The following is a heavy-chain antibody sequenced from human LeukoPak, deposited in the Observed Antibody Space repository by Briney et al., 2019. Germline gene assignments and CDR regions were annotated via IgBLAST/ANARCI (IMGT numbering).Heavy chain of an antibody. CDR2: VSPPGGGT. CDR1: GFTFSKHG. J-gene: IGHJ4*02. D-gene: IGHD7-27*01. V-gene: IGHV3-23*01. Sequence: PGGSLRLSCGASGFTFSKHGMNWVRQAPGEGLEWLSGVSPPGGGTYYADSVKGRFTISRDDSKNTLSLQMNSLRVEDTAVYYCARDLAWGAFDYWGQGTLVTVSS. CDR3: ARDLAWGAFDY.